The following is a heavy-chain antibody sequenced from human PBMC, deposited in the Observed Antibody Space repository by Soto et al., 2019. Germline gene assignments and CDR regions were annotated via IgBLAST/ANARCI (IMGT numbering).Heavy chain of an antibody. CDR1: GYTFTSYA. J-gene: IGHJ4*02. D-gene: IGHD3-16*02. CDR2: INAGNGNT. Sequence: ASVKVSCKASGYTFTSYAMHWVRQAPGQRLEWMGWINAGNGNTKYSQKFQGRVTITRDTSASTAYMELSSLRSEDTAVYYCARSAVDDYIWGSYRYVVYWGQGTLVTVSS. V-gene: IGHV1-3*01. CDR3: ARSAVDDYIWGSYRYVVY.